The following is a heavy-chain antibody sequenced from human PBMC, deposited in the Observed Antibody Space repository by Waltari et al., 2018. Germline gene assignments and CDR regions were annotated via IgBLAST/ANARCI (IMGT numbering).Heavy chain of an antibody. V-gene: IGHV3-74*01. Sequence: EVQLVDSGGGIGQPGGSLRLSCVASGFSFHDYWMHWVRQEPEKGLVWVSHVNHDGTHTTYADSVKGRFTVSRDNAKNTVHLQMNSLRVDDTAVYFCARDTPGDGIDYWGQGTLVTVSS. CDR2: VNHDGTHT. CDR3: ARDTPGDGIDY. D-gene: IGHD7-27*01. CDR1: GFSFHDYW. J-gene: IGHJ4*02.